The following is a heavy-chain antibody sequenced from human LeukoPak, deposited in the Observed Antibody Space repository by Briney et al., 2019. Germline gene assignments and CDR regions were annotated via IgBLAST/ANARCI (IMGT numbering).Heavy chain of an antibody. D-gene: IGHD3-16*01. J-gene: IGHJ3*02. V-gene: IGHV5-51*01. Sequence: GESLKISCKGSGYSFTSYWIGWVRQMPGKGLEWMGIIYPGDSDTRYSPSFQGQVTISADKSISTAYLQWSSLKASDTAMYYCARQGGIRGTYGLGYVFDIWGQGTMVTVSS. CDR1: GYSFTSYW. CDR3: ARQGGIRGTYGLGYVFDI. CDR2: IYPGDSDT.